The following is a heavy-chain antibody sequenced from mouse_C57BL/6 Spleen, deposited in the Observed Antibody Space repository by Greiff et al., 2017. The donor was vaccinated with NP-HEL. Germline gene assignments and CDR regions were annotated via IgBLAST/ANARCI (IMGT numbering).Heavy chain of an antibody. CDR1: GYTFTTYP. Sequence: QVHVKQSGAELVKPGASVKMSCKASGYTFTTYPIEWMKQNHGKSLEWIGNFHPYNDDTKYNEKFKGKATLTVEKSSSTVYLELSLLTSDDSSVYYCARKEYWDGEAWFAYWGQGTLVTVSA. D-gene: IGHD4-1*01. V-gene: IGHV1-47*01. J-gene: IGHJ3*01. CDR3: ARKEYWDGEAWFAY. CDR2: FHPYNDDT.